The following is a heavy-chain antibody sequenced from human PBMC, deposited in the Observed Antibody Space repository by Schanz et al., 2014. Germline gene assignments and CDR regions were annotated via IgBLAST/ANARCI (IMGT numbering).Heavy chain of an antibody. J-gene: IGHJ5*02. D-gene: IGHD2-2*01. V-gene: IGHV1-69*08. Sequence: QVQLVQSGAEVKKPGSSVKVSCTASGGTFSSYTISWIRQAPGQGLEWMGRIIPSLGLAKYEQKFQDKVTITADTSTTTAYMELSGLRSEDTAVNYCARDRRRYCSTASCLHDNWFDPWGQGTLVIVSS. CDR2: IIPSLGLA. CDR3: ARDRRRYCSTASCLHDNWFDP. CDR1: GGTFSSYT.